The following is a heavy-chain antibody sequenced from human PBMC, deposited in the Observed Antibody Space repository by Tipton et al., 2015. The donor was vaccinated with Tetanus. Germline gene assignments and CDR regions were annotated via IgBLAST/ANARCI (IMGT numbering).Heavy chain of an antibody. V-gene: IGHV4-30-2*01. CDR2: IYQTDST. CDR1: GGSISSGGYY. J-gene: IGHJ4*02. Sequence: TLSLTCTVSGGSISSGGYYWTWIRQHPERGLEWIGYIYQTDSTYYNPSVRSRLTLSLQRSKNQVSLKLISVTAADTAVYFCVRGRGLGAYSFGFEHWGQGVLVTVSS. CDR3: VRGRGLGAYSFGFEH. D-gene: IGHD5-12*01.